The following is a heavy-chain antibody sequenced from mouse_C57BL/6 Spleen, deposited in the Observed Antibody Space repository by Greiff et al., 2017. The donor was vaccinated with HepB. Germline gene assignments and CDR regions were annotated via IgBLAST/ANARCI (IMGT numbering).Heavy chain of an antibody. CDR2: IHPNSGST. D-gene: IGHD1-3*01. V-gene: IGHV1-64*01. Sequence: QVQLQQPGAELVKPGASVKLSCKASGYTFTSYWMHWVKQRPGQGLEWIGMIHPNSGSTNYNEKFKSKATLTVDKSSSTAYMQLSSLTSEDSAVYYCAREGYIWAMDYWGQGTSVTVSS. CDR1: GYTFTSYW. J-gene: IGHJ4*01. CDR3: AREGYIWAMDY.